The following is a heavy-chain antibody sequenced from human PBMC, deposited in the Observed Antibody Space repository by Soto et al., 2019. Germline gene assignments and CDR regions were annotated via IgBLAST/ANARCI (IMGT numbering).Heavy chain of an antibody. V-gene: IGHV5-51*01. CDR2: IYPGDSDT. Sequence: VESLKISCKGSGYSFTSYWIGWVRQVPGKGLEWMGIIYPGDSDTRYSPYFQGQVNISADNSISTAYLQWSSLKASDTAMYYCARLYSYGVGGFDYWGQGTLVTVSS. CDR1: GYSFTSYW. J-gene: IGHJ4*02. CDR3: ARLYSYGVGGFDY. D-gene: IGHD5-18*01.